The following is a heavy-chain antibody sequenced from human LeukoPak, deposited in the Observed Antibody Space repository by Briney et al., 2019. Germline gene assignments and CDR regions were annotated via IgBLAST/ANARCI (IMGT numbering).Heavy chain of an antibody. V-gene: IGHV4-4*07. D-gene: IGHD2-2*01. CDR1: GGSNNAYN. CDR2: VYNREII. J-gene: IGHJ5*02. CDR3: ARDRSSSYTRDWSDP. Sequence: SETLSLTCTVSGGSNNAYNWSWIPQPAGKGLEWIGRVYNREIIKYNPSLKSRVTMSIDTSKNQFYLKLNSVTAADTAMYYRARDRSSSYTRDWSDPWGQGALVTVSS.